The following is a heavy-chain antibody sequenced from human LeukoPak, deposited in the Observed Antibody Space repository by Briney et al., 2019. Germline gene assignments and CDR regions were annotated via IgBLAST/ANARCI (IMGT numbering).Heavy chain of an antibody. Sequence: QPGGSLRLSCATSGFNFDRYTIHWVRQAPGKGLEWVSLAGWAGGTTFYSDSVRGRFTISRDSGRKSVYLQMNSLTTDDTAFYFCAKELDTMFFDYWGQGALVTVSS. J-gene: IGHJ4*02. CDR1: GFNFDRYT. CDR3: AKELDTMFFDY. CDR2: AGWAGGTT. D-gene: IGHD3-10*02. V-gene: IGHV3-43*01.